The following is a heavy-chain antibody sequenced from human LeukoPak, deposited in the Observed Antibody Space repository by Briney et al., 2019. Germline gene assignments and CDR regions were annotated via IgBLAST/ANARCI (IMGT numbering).Heavy chain of an antibody. Sequence: PGGSLRLSCTASGFTFGSYTMSWVRQVPGKGLEWVGFIKSKAYGGATEYAASVNGRFIISRDDSKSIAYLQMNSLRPEDTAVYYCAKQGDEYTPELDYWGQGTLVTVSS. CDR2: IKSKAYGGAT. CDR1: GFTFGSYT. D-gene: IGHD1/OR15-1a*01. J-gene: IGHJ4*02. V-gene: IGHV3-49*04. CDR3: AKQGDEYTPELDY.